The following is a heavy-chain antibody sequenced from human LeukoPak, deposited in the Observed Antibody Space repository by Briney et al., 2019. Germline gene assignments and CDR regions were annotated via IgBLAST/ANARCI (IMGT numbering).Heavy chain of an antibody. CDR2: IIPIFGTA. D-gene: IGHD4-23*01. V-gene: IGHV1-69*05. CDR3: ARASSTVVTLWDWFDP. CDR1: GGTFSSYA. Sequence: ASVKVSCKASGGTFSSYAISWVRQAPGQGLEWMGGIIPIFGTANYAQKFQGRVTITTDESTSTAYMELSSLRSEDTAVHYCARASSTVVTLWDWFDPWGQGTLVTVSS. J-gene: IGHJ5*02.